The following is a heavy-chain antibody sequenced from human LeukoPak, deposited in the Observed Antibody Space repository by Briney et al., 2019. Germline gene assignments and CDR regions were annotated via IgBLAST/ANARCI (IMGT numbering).Heavy chain of an antibody. J-gene: IGHJ4*02. Sequence: GSLRLSCAASGFTFSSYWMHWVRQAPGKGLVWVSRINSDGSSTSYADSVKGRFTISRDNSKNTLYLQMNSLRAEDTAVYYCAKVGADYGFDYWGQGTLVTVSS. CDR1: GFTFSSYW. CDR2: INSDGSST. V-gene: IGHV3-74*01. CDR3: AKVGADYGFDY. D-gene: IGHD4-17*01.